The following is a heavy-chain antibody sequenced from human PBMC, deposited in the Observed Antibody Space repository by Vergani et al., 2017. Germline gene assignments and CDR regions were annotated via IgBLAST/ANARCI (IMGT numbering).Heavy chain of an antibody. J-gene: IGHJ6*03. Sequence: QVQLVESGGGVVQPGRSLRLSCAASGFTFSSYGMHWVRQAPGKGLEWVAVISYDGSNKYYADSVKGRFTISRDNSKNTLYLQMNSLRAEDTAVYYCAKALYSGSGNYYYYMDVWGKGTTVTVSS. CDR1: GFTFSSYG. V-gene: IGHV3-30*18. CDR3: AKALYSGSGNYYYYMDV. CDR2: ISYDGSNK. D-gene: IGHD6-6*01.